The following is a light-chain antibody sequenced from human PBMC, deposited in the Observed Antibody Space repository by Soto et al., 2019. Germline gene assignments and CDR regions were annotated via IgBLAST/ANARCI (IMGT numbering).Light chain of an antibody. CDR1: ESVNSNY. V-gene: IGKV3-20*01. CDR2: GAS. Sequence: ETVLTQSPGTLSLSPGERATLSCRASESVNSNYLAWYQQKPGQAPRLLIYGASTRATGIPDRFSGSGSGTDFILTISRLEPDDFAVYYCQQYGRSPRTFGQGTKAEIK. J-gene: IGKJ1*01. CDR3: QQYGRSPRT.